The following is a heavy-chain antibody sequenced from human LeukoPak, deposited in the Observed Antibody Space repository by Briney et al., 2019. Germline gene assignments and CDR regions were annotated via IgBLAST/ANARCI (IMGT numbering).Heavy chain of an antibody. D-gene: IGHD4-11*01. CDR3: ARSFYSNLEGFDY. CDR1: GYTFTGYY. CDR2: INPNSGGT. V-gene: IGHV1-2*02. J-gene: IGHJ4*02. Sequence: ASVKVSCKASGYTFTGYYMHWVRQAPGQGLEWMGWINPNSGGTNYAQKFQGRVTMTRDTSISTAYMELSRLRSDDTAVYYCARSFYSNLEGFDYWGQGTLVTVSS.